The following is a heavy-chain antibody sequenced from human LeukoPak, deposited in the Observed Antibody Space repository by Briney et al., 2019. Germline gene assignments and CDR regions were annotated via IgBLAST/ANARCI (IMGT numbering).Heavy chain of an antibody. Sequence: AGGSLRLSCAASGFTFRSYSMNWVRQAPGKGLEWVSSISSSSSYIYYADSVKVRFTISRDNSKNSLYLQMNSLRTEDTALYYCAKDREAAAGKSLVHGWFDPWGQGTLVTVSS. D-gene: IGHD6-13*01. V-gene: IGHV3-21*04. CDR2: ISSSSSYI. CDR3: AKDREAAAGKSLVHGWFDP. CDR1: GFTFRSYS. J-gene: IGHJ5*02.